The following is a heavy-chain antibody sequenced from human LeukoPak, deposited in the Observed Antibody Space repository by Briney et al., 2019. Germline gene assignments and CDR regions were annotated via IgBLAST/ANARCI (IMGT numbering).Heavy chain of an antibody. J-gene: IGHJ3*02. CDR3: AKTYYDFWSAPDAFDI. Sequence: GGSLRLSCAASGFTFSSYAMHWVRQAPGKGLEWVAVISYDGSNKYYADSVKGRFTISRDNSKNTLYLQMNSLRAEDTAVYYCAKTYYDFWSAPDAFDIWGQGTMVTVSS. D-gene: IGHD3-3*01. CDR1: GFTFSSYA. V-gene: IGHV3-30-3*01. CDR2: ISYDGSNK.